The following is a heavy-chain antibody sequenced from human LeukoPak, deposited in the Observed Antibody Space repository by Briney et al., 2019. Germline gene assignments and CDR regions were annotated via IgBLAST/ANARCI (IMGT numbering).Heavy chain of an antibody. CDR1: GYTFTSYG. V-gene: IGHV1-18*01. Sequence: ASVKVTCKASGYTFTSYGISWVRQAPGQGLEWMGWISAYNGNTNYAQKFQGRVTMTRDMSTSTVYMELSSLRSEDTAVYYCARSSRFGELFVGYFDYWGQGTLVTVSS. CDR2: ISAYNGNT. J-gene: IGHJ4*02. D-gene: IGHD3-10*01. CDR3: ARSSRFGELFVGYFDY.